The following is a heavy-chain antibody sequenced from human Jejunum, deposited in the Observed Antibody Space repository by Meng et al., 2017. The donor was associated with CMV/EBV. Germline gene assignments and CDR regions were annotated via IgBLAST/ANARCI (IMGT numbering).Heavy chain of an antibody. Sequence: GFTFTDHTIHWVRQAPGKGLEWVSGIAWNGVILGYADSVKGRFTISRDNAKNSLYLQMNSLRAEDTALYYCARDIQLYYYHFYGMDVWGQGTTVTVSS. V-gene: IGHV3-9*01. CDR2: IAWNGVIL. D-gene: IGHD1-1*01. J-gene: IGHJ6*02. CDR3: ARDIQLYYYHFYGMDV. CDR1: GFTFTDHT.